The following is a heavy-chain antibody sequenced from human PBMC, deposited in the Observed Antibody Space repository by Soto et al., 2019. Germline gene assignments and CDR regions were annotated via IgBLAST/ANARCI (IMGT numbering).Heavy chain of an antibody. V-gene: IGHV5-51*01. J-gene: IGHJ4*02. Sequence: SLKISCQGSGGKLTSYWICWVRQMPWKSLQWIGVTDPGDADTRYSPSFQGQVTISADKSISTAYLQWSSLKASHTAMYYCARHEAGTVFDYRGQGTLVTAAS. CDR3: ARHEAGTVFDY. CDR2: TDPGDADT. CDR1: GGKLTSYW. D-gene: IGHD1-1*01.